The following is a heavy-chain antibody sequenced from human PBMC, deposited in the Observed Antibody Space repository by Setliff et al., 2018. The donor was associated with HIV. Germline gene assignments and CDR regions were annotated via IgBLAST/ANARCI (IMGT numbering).Heavy chain of an antibody. Sequence: GGSLRLSCATSGFSFNDHAMTWVRQAPGKGLEWVSGISGSGDDTLYADSVKGRFTIPRDNAKNSLYLQMNSLRAEDTAVYYCARDPGWGALDHWGQGAPVTVSS. J-gene: IGHJ5*02. V-gene: IGHV3-23*01. CDR3: ARDPGWGALDH. CDR2: ISGSGDDT. CDR1: GFSFNDHA. D-gene: IGHD1-26*01.